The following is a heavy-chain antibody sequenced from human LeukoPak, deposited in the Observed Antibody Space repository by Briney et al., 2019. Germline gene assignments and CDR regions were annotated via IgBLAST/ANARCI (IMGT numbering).Heavy chain of an antibody. Sequence: SETLSLTCAVSGGSISSSNWWSWVRQPPGKGLEWIGEIYHSGSTNYNPSLKSRVTISADKSKNQFSLKLSSVTAADTAVYYCARDNYGSGSYFVYWGQGTLVTVSS. D-gene: IGHD3-10*01. CDR2: IYHSGST. CDR3: ARDNYGSGSYFVY. CDR1: GGSISSSNW. V-gene: IGHV4-4*02. J-gene: IGHJ4*02.